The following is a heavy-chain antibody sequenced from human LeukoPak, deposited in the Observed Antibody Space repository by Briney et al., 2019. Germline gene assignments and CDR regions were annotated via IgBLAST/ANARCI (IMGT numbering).Heavy chain of an antibody. Sequence: GGSLRLSCAASGFTYSSYEMNWVRQAPGKGLEWVSYISSSGSTIYYADSVKGRFTISRDNAKNSLYLQMNSLRAEDTAVYYLGRDGWGFLPRPGDMDVGGKGTPVPVS. CDR3: GRDGWGFLPRPGDMDV. CDR1: GFTYSSYE. CDR2: ISSSGSTI. V-gene: IGHV3-48*03. J-gene: IGHJ6*03. D-gene: IGHD3-16*01.